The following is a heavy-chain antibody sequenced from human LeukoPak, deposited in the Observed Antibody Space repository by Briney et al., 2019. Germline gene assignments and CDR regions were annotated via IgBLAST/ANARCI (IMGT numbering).Heavy chain of an antibody. Sequence: EPGRSLRLSCAASGFTFSSYGMHWVRQAPGKGLEWVAVIWYDGSNKYYADSVRGRFTISRDNSKNTLYLQMNSLRAEDTAVYYCARDCYDYVWGSAFDYWGQGTLVTVSS. CDR1: GFTFSSYG. J-gene: IGHJ4*02. CDR2: IWYDGSNK. CDR3: ARDCYDYVWGSAFDY. D-gene: IGHD3-16*01. V-gene: IGHV3-33*01.